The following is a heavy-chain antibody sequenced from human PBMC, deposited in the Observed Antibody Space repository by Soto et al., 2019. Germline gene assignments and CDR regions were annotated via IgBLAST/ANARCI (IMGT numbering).Heavy chain of an antibody. CDR2: INPSGGST. Sequence: QVQLVQSGAEVKKPGASVKVSCKASGYTFTSYYMHWVRQAPGQGLEWMGIINPSGGSTSYAQKFQGRVTMTRDTSTSTVYMELSRLRSEDTAVYYCARADGTTVTTLRWDFDYWGQGTLVTVSS. D-gene: IGHD4-4*01. CDR1: GYTFTSYY. V-gene: IGHV1-46*01. CDR3: ARADGTTVTTLRWDFDY. J-gene: IGHJ4*02.